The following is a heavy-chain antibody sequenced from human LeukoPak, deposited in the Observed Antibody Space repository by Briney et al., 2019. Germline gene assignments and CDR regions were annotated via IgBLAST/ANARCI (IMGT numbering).Heavy chain of an antibody. V-gene: IGHV3-21*04. CDR2: ISSSSSYI. J-gene: IGHJ4*02. D-gene: IGHD3-16*02. CDR3: ARGGRAYDYVWGSYRLTSIDY. Sequence: GGSLRLSCAASGFTFSSYSMNWVRQAPGKGLEWVSSISSSSSYIYYADSVKGRFTISRDNAKNSLYLQMNSLRAEDTAVYYCARGGRAYDYVWGSYRLTSIDYWGQGTLVTVSS. CDR1: GFTFSSYS.